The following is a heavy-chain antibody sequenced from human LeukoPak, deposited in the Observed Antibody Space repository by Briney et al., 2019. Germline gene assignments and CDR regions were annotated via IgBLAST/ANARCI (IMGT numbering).Heavy chain of an antibody. CDR2: ISYDGSNK. CDR1: GFTFSSYA. CDR3: ARGPMVRASMDV. Sequence: GGSLRLSCAASGFTFSSYAMHWVRQAPGKGLEWVAVISYDGSNKYYADSVKGRFTISRDNSKNTLYLQMNSLRAEDTAVYYCARGPMVRASMDVWGKGTTVPVSS. V-gene: IGHV3-30*04. D-gene: IGHD3-10*01. J-gene: IGHJ6*04.